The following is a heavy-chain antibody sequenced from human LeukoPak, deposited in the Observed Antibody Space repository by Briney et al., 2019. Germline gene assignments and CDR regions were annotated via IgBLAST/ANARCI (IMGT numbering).Heavy chain of an antibody. CDR1: GYTFINYG. J-gene: IGHJ4*02. Sequence: ASVKVSCKASGYTFINYGIAWVRQAPGQGLEWMGWISAYNSALNGNTHYAQNLHSRITKTTDTTTNTGYMELRSLRSDDTAVYYCAREYGSGSYTGIDYWGQGTLVTASS. V-gene: IGHV1-18*01. D-gene: IGHD3-10*01. CDR2: ISAYNSALNGNT. CDR3: AREYGSGSYTGIDY.